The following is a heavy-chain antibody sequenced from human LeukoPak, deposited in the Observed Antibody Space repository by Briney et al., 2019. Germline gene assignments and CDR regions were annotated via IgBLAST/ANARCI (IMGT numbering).Heavy chain of an antibody. CDR2: IYYSGSS. V-gene: IGHV4-30-4*01. CDR3: ARQIYGDLYYFDY. D-gene: IGHD4-17*01. J-gene: IGHJ4*02. Sequence: SETLSLTCGVSGGSIDITNYWSWIRQPPGKGLEWIGYIYYSGSSYYIPSLKSRVTMSVDTSKNQFSLRLSSVTAADTAVYYCARQIYGDLYYFDYWGQGTLVTVSS. CDR1: GGSIDITNY.